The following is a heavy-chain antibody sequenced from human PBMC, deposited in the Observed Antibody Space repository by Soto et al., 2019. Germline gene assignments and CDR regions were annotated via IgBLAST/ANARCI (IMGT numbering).Heavy chain of an antibody. Sequence: SETLSLTCTVSGGSISSGGYYWSWIRQPPGKGLEWIGYIYYSGSTNYNPSLKSRVTISVDTSKNQFSLKLSSVTAADTAVYYCARQGPYYYYYGMDVWGQGTTVTVSS. V-gene: IGHV4-61*08. CDR3: ARQGPYYYYYGMDV. J-gene: IGHJ6*02. CDR1: GGSISSGGYY. CDR2: IYYSGST.